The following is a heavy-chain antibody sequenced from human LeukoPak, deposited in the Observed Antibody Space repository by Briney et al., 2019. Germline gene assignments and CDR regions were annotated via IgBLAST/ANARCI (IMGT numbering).Heavy chain of an antibody. D-gene: IGHD2-2*01. CDR2: ISAYNGNT. J-gene: IGHJ1*01. V-gene: IGHV1-18*01. CDR1: GYTFTSYG. CDR3: ARDLGYCSSTSCWGEYFQH. Sequence: ASVKVSCKASGYTFTSYGISWLRQAPGQGLEWMGWISAYNGNTNYAQKLQGRVTMTTDTSTSTAYMELRSLRSDDTAVYYCARDLGYCSSTSCWGEYFQHWGQGTLVTVSS.